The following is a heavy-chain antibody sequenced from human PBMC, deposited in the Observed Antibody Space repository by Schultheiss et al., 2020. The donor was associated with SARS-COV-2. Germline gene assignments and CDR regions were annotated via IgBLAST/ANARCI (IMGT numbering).Heavy chain of an antibody. Sequence: SLKISCAASGFTFDDYAMHWVRQAPGKGLEWVSGISWNSGSIGYADSVKGRFTISRDNAKNSLYLQMNSLRAEDTALYYCAKGGYYDSSDPPPYWGQGTLVTVSS. CDR2: ISWNSGSI. CDR1: GFTFDDYA. V-gene: IGHV3-9*01. D-gene: IGHD3-22*01. J-gene: IGHJ4*02. CDR3: AKGGYYDSSDPPPY.